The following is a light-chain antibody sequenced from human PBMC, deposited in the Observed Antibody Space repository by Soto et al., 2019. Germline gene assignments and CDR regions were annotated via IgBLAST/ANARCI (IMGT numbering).Light chain of an antibody. CDR2: LGS. CDR3: MQSLQSPLT. V-gene: IGKV2-28*01. Sequence: DIVMTQSPLSLPVTPGEPASISCRSSQSLLYSNGYNYLDWYLQKPGQSPQLLIDLGSNRASGVPDRFSGSGSGTDFTLTIRTVEPEDVGVYDCMQSLQSPLTFGPGTKEDVK. J-gene: IGKJ3*01. CDR1: QSLLYSNGYNY.